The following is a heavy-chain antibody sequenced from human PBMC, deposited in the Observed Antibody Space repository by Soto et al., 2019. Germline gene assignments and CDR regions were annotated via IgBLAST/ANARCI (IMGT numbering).Heavy chain of an antibody. CDR3: ARVETCSSTSCYSVFDY. Sequence: EVQLVESGGGLVQPGGSLRLSCAASGFTFSSYWMHWVRQAPGKGLVWVSRINSDGSSTTYADSVKGRFTISRDNAKNTLYLQMKRLAAEDTAVYYCARVETCSSTSCYSVFDYWGQGTLVTVSS. D-gene: IGHD2-2*01. V-gene: IGHV3-74*03. CDR1: GFTFSSYW. J-gene: IGHJ4*02. CDR2: INSDGSST.